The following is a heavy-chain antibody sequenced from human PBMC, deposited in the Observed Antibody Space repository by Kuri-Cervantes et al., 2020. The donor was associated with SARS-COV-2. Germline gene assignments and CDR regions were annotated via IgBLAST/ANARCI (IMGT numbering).Heavy chain of an antibody. Sequence: GESLKISCAASGFTFSDYYMSWVRQAPGKGLEWVAVIWYDGSNKYYADSVKGRFTISRDNSKNTLYLQMNSLRAEDTAVYYRARDLTIDYYDSSGYSHWGQGTLVTVSS. CDR1: GFTFSDYY. CDR2: IWYDGSNK. D-gene: IGHD3-22*01. CDR3: ARDLTIDYYDSSGYSH. V-gene: IGHV3-33*08. J-gene: IGHJ4*02.